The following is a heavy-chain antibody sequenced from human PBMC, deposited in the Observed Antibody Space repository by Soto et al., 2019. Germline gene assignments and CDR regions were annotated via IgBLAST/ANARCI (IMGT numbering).Heavy chain of an antibody. Sequence: GASGKVSCKASGYTFTSYAMHWVRQAPGQRLEWMGWINAGNGNTKYSQKFQGRVTITRDTSASTAYMELSSLRSEDTAVYYGARVSRIAARPFISRFDPWGQGPLVTVSS. J-gene: IGHJ5*02. CDR3: ARVSRIAARPFISRFDP. CDR2: INAGNGNT. V-gene: IGHV1-3*01. D-gene: IGHD6-6*01. CDR1: GYTFTSYA.